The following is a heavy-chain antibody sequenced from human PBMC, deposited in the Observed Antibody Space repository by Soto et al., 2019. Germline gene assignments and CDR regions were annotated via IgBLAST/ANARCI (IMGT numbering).Heavy chain of an antibody. CDR3: ARAGDIVVVPAAISMAYFDY. CDR1: GGTFSSYA. D-gene: IGHD2-2*01. CDR2: IILIFGTA. V-gene: IGHV1-69*01. Sequence: QVQLVQSGAEVKKPGSSVKVSCKASGGTFSSYAISWVRQAPGQGLEWMGGIILIFGTANYAQKFQGRVTITADESTSTAYMELSSLRSEDTAVYYCARAGDIVVVPAAISMAYFDYWGQGTLVTVSS. J-gene: IGHJ4*02.